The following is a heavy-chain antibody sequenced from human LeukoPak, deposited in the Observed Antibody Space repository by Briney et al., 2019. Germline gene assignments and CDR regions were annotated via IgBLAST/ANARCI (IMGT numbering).Heavy chain of an antibody. CDR1: GFTFSIYG. CDR3: ASGGIMGATDSFDY. J-gene: IGHJ4*02. CDR2: IWYDGGNK. Sequence: PGGSLRLSCAASGFTFSIYGMQWVRQAPGKGLEWVSVIWYDGGNKYYADSVKGRFTISRDNSKNTLFLQMNGLRAEDTAVYYSASGGIMGATDSFDYWGQGTLVTVSS. V-gene: IGHV3-33*08. D-gene: IGHD1-26*01.